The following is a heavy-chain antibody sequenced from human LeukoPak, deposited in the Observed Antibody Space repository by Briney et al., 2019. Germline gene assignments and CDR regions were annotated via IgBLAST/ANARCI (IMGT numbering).Heavy chain of an antibody. V-gene: IGHV3-23*01. CDR1: GFIFSNYA. J-gene: IGHJ4*02. Sequence: GGSLRLSCAVSGFIFSNYAMNWVRRAPGKGLEWVSAISGSGGSTYYADSVKGRFTISRDNSKNTLYLQMNSLRAEDTALYYCARVVYDFWSAYDYWGQGTLVTVSS. CDR3: ARVVYDFWSAYDY. D-gene: IGHD3-3*01. CDR2: ISGSGGST.